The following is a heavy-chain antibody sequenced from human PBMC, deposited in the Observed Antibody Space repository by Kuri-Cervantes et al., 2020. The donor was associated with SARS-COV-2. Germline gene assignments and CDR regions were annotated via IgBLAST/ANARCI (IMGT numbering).Heavy chain of an antibody. CDR1: GASISSSTYY. J-gene: IGHJ4*02. CDR2: IYESGDP. Sequence: SETLSLTCTVSGASISSSTYYWGWIRQSPGKGLEWLGSIYESGDPYYSSSLKSRLSLSVDTSKNQFSLRLTSVTAAEKAIYYCERHYALDRFHKWGQGTQVTVSS. CDR3: ERHYALDRFHK. V-gene: IGHV4-39*01. D-gene: IGHD3/OR15-3a*01.